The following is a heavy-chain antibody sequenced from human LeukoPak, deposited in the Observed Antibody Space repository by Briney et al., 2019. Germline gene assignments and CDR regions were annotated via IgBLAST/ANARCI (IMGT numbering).Heavy chain of an antibody. D-gene: IGHD3-3*01. CDR3: AKDASYYDFWSGYSQSSFDY. CDR1: GFTFSSYD. Sequence: GGSLRLSCAASGFTFSSYDMRWVRQAPGRGLEWVSTISGGGDTTYYADSVKGRFTISRDNSKNTLYLQMNSLRAEDTAVYYCAKDASYYDFWSGYSQSSFDYWGQGTLVTASS. J-gene: IGHJ4*02. V-gene: IGHV3-23*01. CDR2: ISGGGDTT.